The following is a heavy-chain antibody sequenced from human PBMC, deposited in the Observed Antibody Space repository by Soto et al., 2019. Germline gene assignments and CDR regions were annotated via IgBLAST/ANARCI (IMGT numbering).Heavy chain of an antibody. V-gene: IGHV3-30-3*01. J-gene: IGHJ6*02. Sequence: GGSLRLSCAASGFTFSSYAMHWVRQAPGKGLEWVAVISYDGSNKYYADSVKGRFTISRDNSKNTLYLQMNSLRAEDTAVYYCARVRGSGSAKNDYGDYGLLYYYYGMDVWGQGTTVTVSS. CDR1: GFTFSSYA. CDR2: ISYDGSNK. CDR3: ARVRGSGSAKNDYGDYGLLYYYYGMDV. D-gene: IGHD4-17*01.